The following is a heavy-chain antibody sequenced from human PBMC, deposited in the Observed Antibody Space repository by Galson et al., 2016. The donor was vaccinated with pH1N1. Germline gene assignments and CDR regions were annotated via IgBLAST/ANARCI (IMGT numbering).Heavy chain of an antibody. CDR2: FNPDNGNT. J-gene: IGHJ4*02. V-gene: IGHV1-3*01. CDR3: ARDDYGRYFDY. D-gene: IGHD3-16*01. Sequence: SVKVSCKASGYTFTTYLIHWVRQAPGETLEWMGWFNPDNGNTKYSQRFQGRVTFTRDTSATTAYMETSSLRSEDTAVYYCARDDYGRYFDYWGQGTLVTVSS. CDR1: GYTFTTYL.